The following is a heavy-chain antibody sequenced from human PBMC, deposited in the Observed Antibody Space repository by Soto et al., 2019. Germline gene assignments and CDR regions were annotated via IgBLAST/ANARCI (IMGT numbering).Heavy chain of an antibody. D-gene: IGHD2-2*01. V-gene: IGHV4-34*01. CDR3: AREEVPQWFTRGYYGMDV. J-gene: IGHJ6*02. CDR2: INHSGST. CDR1: GGSFSGYY. Sequence: PSETLSLTCAVHGGSFSGYYWTWIRQPPGKGLEWIGDINHSGSTNYNSSLKSRVTISVDTSKNQLSLKLRSVTAADTAVYYCAREEVPQWFTRGYYGMDVWGQGTTVTLSS.